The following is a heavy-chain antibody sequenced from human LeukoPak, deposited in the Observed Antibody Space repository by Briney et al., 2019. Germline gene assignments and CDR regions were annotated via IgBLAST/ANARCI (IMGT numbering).Heavy chain of an antibody. CDR1: GGSISSGGYY. D-gene: IGHD3-10*01. CDR2: IYYSGST. V-gene: IGHV4-31*03. CDR3: AREPQYYYGSGRRYYYYGMDV. J-gene: IGHJ6*02. Sequence: PSETLSLTCTVSGGSISSGGYYWSWIRQHPGKGLEWIGYIYYSGSTYYNPSLKSRVTISVDTSKNQFSLKLSSVTAADTAVYYRAREPQYYYGSGRRYYYYGMDVWGQGTTVTVSS.